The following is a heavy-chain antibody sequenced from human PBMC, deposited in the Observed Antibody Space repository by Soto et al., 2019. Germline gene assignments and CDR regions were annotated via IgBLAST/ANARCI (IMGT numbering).Heavy chain of an antibody. V-gene: IGHV3-30-3*01. CDR3: ARDKRDLRFLEWSYYFDF. CDR2: ISYDGSNK. CDR1: GFTFSSYA. D-gene: IGHD3-3*01. J-gene: IGHJ4*02. Sequence: QVQLVESGGGVVQPGRSLRLSCAASGFTFSSYAMHWVRQAPGKGLEWVAVISYDGSNKYYADSVKGRFTISRDNSKNTLYLQMNSLRAEDTAVYYCARDKRDLRFLEWSYYFDFWGQGTLVTLSS.